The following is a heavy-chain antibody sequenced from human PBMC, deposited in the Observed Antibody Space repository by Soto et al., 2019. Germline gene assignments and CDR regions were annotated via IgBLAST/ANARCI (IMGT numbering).Heavy chain of an antibody. J-gene: IGHJ5*02. Sequence: PAQTLSLTCAISGDSVSSNSAAWNWIRLSPSRGLEWLARTYYRSRWYNDYAVSVRSRITVNPDTSKNQFSLQLTSVTPEDTAVYYCARRISSRGYCSGGSCWGRTKNWFDPWGQGTLVTVSS. CDR1: GDSVSSNSAA. D-gene: IGHD2-15*01. CDR3: ARRISSRGYCSGGSCWGRTKNWFDP. V-gene: IGHV6-1*01. CDR2: TYYRSRWYN.